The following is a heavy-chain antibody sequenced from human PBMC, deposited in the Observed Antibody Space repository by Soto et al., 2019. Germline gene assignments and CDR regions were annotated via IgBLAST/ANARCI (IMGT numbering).Heavy chain of an antibody. Sequence: ASVKVSCKASGYTFTGYYMHWVRQAPGPGLEWMGWINPNSGGTNYAQKFQGWVTMTRDTSISTAYMELSRLRSDDTAVYYCARGRGEYYDILTGYCYFDYWGQGTLVTVSS. CDR2: INPNSGGT. V-gene: IGHV1-2*04. CDR3: ARGRGEYYDILTGYCYFDY. J-gene: IGHJ4*02. CDR1: GYTFTGYY. D-gene: IGHD3-9*01.